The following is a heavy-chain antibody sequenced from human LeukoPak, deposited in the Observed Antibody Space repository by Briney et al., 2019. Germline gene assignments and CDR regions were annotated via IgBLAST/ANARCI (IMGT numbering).Heavy chain of an antibody. CDR2: ISGSGGST. Sequence: GGSLRLSCAASGFTFRSYAMSWVRQAPGKGLEWVSAISGSGGSTYYADSVKGRFTISRDNSKNTLYLQMNSLRAEDTAVYYCAKAPYYYYGMDVWGQGTTVTVSS. CDR3: AKAPYYYYGMDV. J-gene: IGHJ6*02. CDR1: GFTFRSYA. V-gene: IGHV3-23*01.